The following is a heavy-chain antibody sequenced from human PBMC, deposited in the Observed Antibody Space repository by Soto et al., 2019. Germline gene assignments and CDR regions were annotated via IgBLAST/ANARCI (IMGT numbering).Heavy chain of an antibody. V-gene: IGHV3-33*01. D-gene: IGHD3-3*01. CDR2: IWYDGSNK. Sequence: PGGSLRLDCAASGFTFSSYGMHWVRQAPGKGLEWVAVIWYDGSNKYYADSVKGRFTISRDNSKNTLYLQMNSLRAEDTAVYYCATDLNWSGSWGQETKVTVSS. CDR1: GFTFSSYG. J-gene: IGHJ3*01. CDR3: ATDLNWSGS.